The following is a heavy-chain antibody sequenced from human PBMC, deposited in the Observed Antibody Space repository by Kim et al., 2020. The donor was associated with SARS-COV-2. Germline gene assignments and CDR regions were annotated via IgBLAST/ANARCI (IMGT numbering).Heavy chain of an antibody. D-gene: IGHD3-10*01. Sequence: AVSVKKRITNTPATSKNQFSLQLNSVTPEDTAVYYCARDSMVRGVGDFDYWGQGTLVTVSS. V-gene: IGHV6-1*01. J-gene: IGHJ4*02. CDR3: ARDSMVRGVGDFDY.